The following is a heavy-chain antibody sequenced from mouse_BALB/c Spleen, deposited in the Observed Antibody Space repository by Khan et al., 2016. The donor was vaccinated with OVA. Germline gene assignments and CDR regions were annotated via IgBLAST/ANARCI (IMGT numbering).Heavy chain of an antibody. CDR1: GYSFTSYW. J-gene: IGHJ3*01. D-gene: IGHD1-3*01. V-gene: IGHV1-5*01. Sequence: VQLQQSGTVLARPGASVKMSCKASGYSFTSYWMYWVKQRPGQGLEWIGGIYPGNSDTDYNQKFKGKAKLTAGTSASTAYMELSSLTNEDSAVYYCTRGGYSSFAYWGQGTLVTVSA. CDR3: TRGGYSSFAY. CDR2: IYPGNSDT.